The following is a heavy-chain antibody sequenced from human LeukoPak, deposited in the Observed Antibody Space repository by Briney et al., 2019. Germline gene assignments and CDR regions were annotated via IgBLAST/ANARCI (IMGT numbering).Heavy chain of an antibody. CDR1: GFTFSSYG. Sequence: GGSLRLSCAASGFTFSSYGMHWVRQAPGKGLEWVAVISYDGSNKYYADSVKGRFTISRDNSKNTLYLRMNSLRAEDTAVYYCAKIPAGGGDSARAFDIWGQGTMVTVSS. D-gene: IGHD2-21*02. V-gene: IGHV3-30*18. CDR3: AKIPAGGGDSARAFDI. CDR2: ISYDGSNK. J-gene: IGHJ3*02.